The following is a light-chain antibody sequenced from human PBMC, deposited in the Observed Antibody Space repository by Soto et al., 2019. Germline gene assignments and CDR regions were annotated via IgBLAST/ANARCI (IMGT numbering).Light chain of an antibody. CDR2: SAS. V-gene: IGKV3-20*01. CDR1: QSVSSSY. J-gene: IGKJ1*01. CDR3: QQHGSSPWT. Sequence: EIVLTQPSGTFYLSPGERATLSCRASQSVSSSYLAWYQQTPGQAPRLLIYSASSRATGIPDRFSGSGSGTDFTLTISRLETEDCAVYDCQQHGSSPWTFGQGTKVDIK.